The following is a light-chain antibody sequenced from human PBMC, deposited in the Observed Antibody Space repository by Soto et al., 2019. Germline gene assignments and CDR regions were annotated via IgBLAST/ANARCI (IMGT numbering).Light chain of an antibody. V-gene: IGLV2-14*01. CDR2: DVS. CDR1: SSDVGGYNY. J-gene: IGLJ1*01. Sequence: QSVLTQPASVSGSPGHSITISCTGTSSDVGGYNYVSWYQQHPGKAPKLMIYDVSNRPSGVSNRFSGSKSGHTASLTISGLQAEDEADYSCRSYTSSRNLYVFGTGTKVTGL. CDR3: RSYTSSRNLYV.